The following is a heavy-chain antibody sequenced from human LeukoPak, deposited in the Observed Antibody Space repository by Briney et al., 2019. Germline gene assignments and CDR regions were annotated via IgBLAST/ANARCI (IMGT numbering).Heavy chain of an antibody. CDR2: IDPEDGET. J-gene: IGHJ4*02. CDR3: ATGKSGSYDY. D-gene: IGHD1-26*01. Sequence: ASVKVSCKVSGYTLTELAMDWVGQAPGKGLEWMGGIDPEDGETIYAQKFQGRVTMTEDTSTDTAYMELSSLRSEDTAVYYCATGKSGSYDYWGQGTLVTVSS. CDR1: GYTLTELA. V-gene: IGHV1-24*01.